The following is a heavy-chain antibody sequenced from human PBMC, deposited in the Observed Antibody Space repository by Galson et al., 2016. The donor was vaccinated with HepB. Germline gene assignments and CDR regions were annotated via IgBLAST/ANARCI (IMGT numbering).Heavy chain of an antibody. CDR2: IYPDDADT. V-gene: IGHV5-51*01. CDR3: ATRTGLLGPCEI. Sequence: QSGAEVKKPGESLKISCEGSGYTFSTYWIAWVRQMPGKGLEWMGIIYPDDADTRYSPSFQGLVTISVDKSISTAYLQWSSLRASDTAMHYCATRTGLLGPCEIWGQGTMVTLSS. J-gene: IGHJ3*02. CDR1: GYTFSTYW. D-gene: IGHD1-26*01.